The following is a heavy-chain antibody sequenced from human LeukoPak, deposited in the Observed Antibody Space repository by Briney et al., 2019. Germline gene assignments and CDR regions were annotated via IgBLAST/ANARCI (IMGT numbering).Heavy chain of an antibody. Sequence: PGGSLRLSCAASGFTVSSNYMSWVGQAPGKGLEGVSVIYSGGSTYYSDSVRGRFTISRDNSNNTLYLQMNSLRAEDTAVYYCARGTDYWGQGTLVTVSS. CDR2: IYSGGST. CDR3: ARGTDY. CDR1: GFTVSSNY. J-gene: IGHJ4*02. V-gene: IGHV3-53*01.